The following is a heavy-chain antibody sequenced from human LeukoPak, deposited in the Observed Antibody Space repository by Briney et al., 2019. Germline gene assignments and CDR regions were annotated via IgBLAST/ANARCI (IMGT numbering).Heavy chain of an antibody. CDR1: GGSISSYY. CDR3: ARESARLGPYYYYYYGMDV. V-gene: IGHV4-4*07. D-gene: IGHD3-16*01. J-gene: IGHJ6*02. CDR2: IYTSGST. Sequence: SETLSLTCTVSGGSISSYYWSWIRQPAGKGLEWIGRIYTSGSTNYNPSLKSRVTMSVDTSKNQFSLKLSSVTAADTAVYYCARESARLGPYYYYYYGMDVWGPGTTVTVS.